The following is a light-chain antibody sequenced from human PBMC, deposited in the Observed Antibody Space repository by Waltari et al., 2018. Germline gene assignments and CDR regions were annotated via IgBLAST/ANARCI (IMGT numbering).Light chain of an antibody. J-gene: IGKJ1*01. CDR3: QHYDNSPLT. CDR1: RSVTGNY. Sequence: EIVLTQSPGTLSLSPGDTATLSCRASRSVTGNYLAWYQQKPGQAPRLVIYGASNRAAGIPDRFSGSGSRTDFILIISRLEPDDFAVYYCQHYDNSPLTFGQGTKVEIK. CDR2: GAS. V-gene: IGKV3-20*01.